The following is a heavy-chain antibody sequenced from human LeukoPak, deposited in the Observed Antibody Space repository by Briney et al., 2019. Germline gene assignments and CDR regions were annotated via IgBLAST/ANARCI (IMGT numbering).Heavy chain of an antibody. V-gene: IGHV1-18*01. Sequence: ASVKVSCKASGYTFTSYGTSWVRQAPGQGLEWMGWISAYNGNTNYAQKLQGRVTVTTDTSTSTAYMELRSLRSDDTAVYYCARSLVITMVRGVIKDYYYYMDVWGKGTTVTVSS. CDR2: ISAYNGNT. J-gene: IGHJ6*03. D-gene: IGHD3-10*01. CDR1: GYTFTSYG. CDR3: ARSLVITMVRGVIKDYYYYMDV.